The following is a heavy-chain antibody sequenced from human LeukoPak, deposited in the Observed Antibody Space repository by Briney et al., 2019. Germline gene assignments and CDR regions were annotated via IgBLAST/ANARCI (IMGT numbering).Heavy chain of an antibody. CDR3: ARDGYTLDY. Sequence: SETLSLTCAVYGGSFSGQYWSWIRQPPGKGLEWIGEINHSGSTNYNPSLKSRVTISVDTSKNQFSLKLSSVTAADTAVYYCARDGYTLDYWGQGTLVTVSS. J-gene: IGHJ4*02. V-gene: IGHV4-34*01. CDR2: INHSGST. D-gene: IGHD5-18*01. CDR1: GGSFSGQY.